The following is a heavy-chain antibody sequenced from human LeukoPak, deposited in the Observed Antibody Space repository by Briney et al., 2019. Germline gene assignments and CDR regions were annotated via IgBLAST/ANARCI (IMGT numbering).Heavy chain of an antibody. J-gene: IGHJ5*02. D-gene: IGHD3-3*01. CDR3: VRDRVLRFLEWNMNWFDP. CDR1: GFTFSSYA. CDR2: ISGSGGST. V-gene: IGHV3-23*01. Sequence: GGSLRLSCAASGFTFSSYAMSWVRQAPGKGLEWVSAISGSGGSTYYADSVKGRFTISRDNAKNSLYLQMNSLRDEDTAVYYCVRDRVLRFLEWNMNWFDPWGQGTLVTVSS.